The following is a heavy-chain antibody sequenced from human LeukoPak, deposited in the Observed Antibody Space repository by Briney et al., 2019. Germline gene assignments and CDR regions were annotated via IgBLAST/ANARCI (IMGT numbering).Heavy chain of an antibody. D-gene: IGHD3-9*01. CDR3: ARDYDWAFDF. J-gene: IGHJ4*02. V-gene: IGHV3-48*02. CDR1: GFPFSGYV. Sequence: GGSLRLSCAASGFPFSGYVLSWVRQAPGKGLEWIAYINHNGEAIYYPDFVKGRFIISRDNVKNSLFLQMNGLRDEDTAIYYCARDYDWAFDFWGQGTRVTVSS. CDR2: INHNGEAI.